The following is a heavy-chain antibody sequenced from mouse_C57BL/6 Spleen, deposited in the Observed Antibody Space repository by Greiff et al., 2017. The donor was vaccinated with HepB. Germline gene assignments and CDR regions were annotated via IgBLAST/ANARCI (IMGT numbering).Heavy chain of an antibody. V-gene: IGHV5-17*01. CDR3: ATRSKEYYFDY. Sequence: VQLKESGGGLVKPGGSLKLSCAASGFTFSDYGMHWVRQAPEKGLEWVAYISGGSSTIYYADTVKGRFTISRDNAKNTLFLQMTSLRSEDTAMYYCATRSKEYYFDYWGQGTTLTVAS. D-gene: IGHD1-3*01. CDR1: GFTFSDYG. J-gene: IGHJ2*01. CDR2: ISGGSSTI.